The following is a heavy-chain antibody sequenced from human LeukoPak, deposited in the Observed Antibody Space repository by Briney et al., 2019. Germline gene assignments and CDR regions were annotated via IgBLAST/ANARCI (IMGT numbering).Heavy chain of an antibody. Sequence: GGSLRLSCEASGFTFTSYAMHWVRQAPGKGLEWVSSITSSGDGTFYTGSLSGRFTISRDNAKKAVFLQMKSLRRGDSALYFCAKGTDTTGRHNFDIWGQGTLVSVSS. J-gene: IGHJ4*02. CDR3: AKGTDTTGRHNFDI. V-gene: IGHV3-23*01. CDR1: GFTFTSYA. CDR2: ITSSGDGT. D-gene: IGHD2-8*02.